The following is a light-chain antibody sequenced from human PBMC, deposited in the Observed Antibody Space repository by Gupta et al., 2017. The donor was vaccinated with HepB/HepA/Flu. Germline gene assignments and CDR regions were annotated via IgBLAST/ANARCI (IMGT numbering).Light chain of an antibody. V-gene: IGLV3-19*01. CDR2: GNN. J-gene: IGLJ2*01. CDR3: NCRDSSGNVV. CDR1: SLRNYY. Sequence: SSELTQDPPVYVALGQTVRITCQGDSLRNYYASWFQQKPGQAPKLVLYGNNIRPSGIPDRLSGSNSGNTASLTIAGTQAEDEADYYCNCRDSSGNVVFGGGTRLTVL.